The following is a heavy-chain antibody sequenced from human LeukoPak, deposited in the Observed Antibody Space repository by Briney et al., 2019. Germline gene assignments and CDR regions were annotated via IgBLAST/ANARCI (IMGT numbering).Heavy chain of an antibody. V-gene: IGHV4-61*02. CDR2: IYTSGST. Sequence: SETLSLTCTVSGGSISSGSYSWTWIRQPAGKGLEWIGRIYTSGSTGYNPSLKSRVTISLDTSRNQFSLRLSSVTAADTAVYYCPRGVLLVPAAARNWFDPWGQGTLVTVSS. D-gene: IGHD2-2*01. CDR1: GGSISSGSYS. J-gene: IGHJ5*02. CDR3: PRGVLLVPAAARNWFDP.